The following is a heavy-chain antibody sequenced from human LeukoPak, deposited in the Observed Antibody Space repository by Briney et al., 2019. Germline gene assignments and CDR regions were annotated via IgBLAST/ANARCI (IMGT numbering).Heavy chain of an antibody. Sequence: GGSLRLSCAASGFTFSSYSMNWVRQAPGKGLEWVSSISGTGGGTYYADAVKGRFTISRGNSHKTLYLQMNSLRAEDTAVYYCTRDHITSWQIDFWGQGPMVPVSS. CDR2: ISGTGGGT. V-gene: IGHV3-23*01. J-gene: IGHJ4*02. CDR3: TRDHITSWQIDF. CDR1: GFTFSSYS. D-gene: IGHD2-2*01.